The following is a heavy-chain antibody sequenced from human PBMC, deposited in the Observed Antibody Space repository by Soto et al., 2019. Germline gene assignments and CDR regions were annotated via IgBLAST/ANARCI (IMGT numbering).Heavy chain of an antibody. CDR1: GFTFSSYG. CDR3: ARESGDILTGYYKGYFQH. CDR2: IWYDGSNK. V-gene: IGHV3-33*01. D-gene: IGHD3-9*01. J-gene: IGHJ1*01. Sequence: ESGGGVVQPGRSLRLSCAASGFTFSSYGMHWVRQAPGKGLEWVAVIWYDGSNKYYADSVKGRFTISRDNSKNTLYLQMNSLRAEDTAVYYCARESGDILTGYYKGYFQHWGQGTLVTVSS.